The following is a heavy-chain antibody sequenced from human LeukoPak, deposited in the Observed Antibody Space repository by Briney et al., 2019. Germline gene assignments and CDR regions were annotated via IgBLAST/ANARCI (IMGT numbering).Heavy chain of an antibody. D-gene: IGHD6-25*01. CDR2: RDSGGST. Sequence: GWSLRLSCAASGCNVGSKCINWGREAPGKGLEWGSARDSGGSTDYADSVERRVTVSRDSSKDTLYLQINRLLGDGAAVGCVSVLYSGGSASSAASVNARFTVPRDNSKNTLYLQMNRLRAADPAVYYCAGDFLTGYYMRYWGQGTLVTVSS. CDR1: GCNVGSKC. CDR3: SVLYSGGSASSAASVNARFTVPRDNSKNTLYLQMNRLRAADPAVYYCAGDFLTGYYMRY. V-gene: IGHV3-53*01. J-gene: IGHJ4*02.